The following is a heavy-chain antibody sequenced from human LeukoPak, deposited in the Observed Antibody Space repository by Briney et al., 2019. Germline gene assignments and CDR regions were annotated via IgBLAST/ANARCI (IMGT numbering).Heavy chain of an antibody. V-gene: IGHV3-23*01. CDR3: AKDRRRFWSGYLDY. CDR1: GFSLSNYA. D-gene: IGHD3-3*01. Sequence: GGSLRLSCAASGFSLSNYAMSWVRQAPGKGLEWVPGISDSGGTTYYADSVKGRFTISRDNSKNTLYLQMNSLTAEDTAVYYCAKDRRRFWSGYLDYWGQGALVTVSS. CDR2: ISDSGGTT. J-gene: IGHJ4*02.